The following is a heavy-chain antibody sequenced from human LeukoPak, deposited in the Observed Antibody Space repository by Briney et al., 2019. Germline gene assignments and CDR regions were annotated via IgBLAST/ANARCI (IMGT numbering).Heavy chain of an antibody. V-gene: IGHV3-23*01. Sequence: GGSLRLSCAASGFTFSSYAMSWVGQAPGKGRDGVSGISGSGGSTCYADSVKGRFTISRDISKNTLYLQMNSLRADDTAIYYCAKDRTAMGHDAFAMWGQGTMVTVSS. J-gene: IGHJ3*02. CDR2: ISGSGGST. CDR1: GFTFSSYA. D-gene: IGHD5-18*01. CDR3: AKDRTAMGHDAFAM.